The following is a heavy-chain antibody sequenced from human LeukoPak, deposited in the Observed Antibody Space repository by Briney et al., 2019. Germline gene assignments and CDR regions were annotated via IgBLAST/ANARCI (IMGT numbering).Heavy chain of an antibody. V-gene: IGHV1-8*03. CDR3: AKGPLTEVAGTTWDY. CDR2: MNPNSGNT. J-gene: IGHJ4*02. CDR1: GYTFTSYD. D-gene: IGHD6-19*01. Sequence: GASVKVSCKASGYTFTSYDINWVRQATGQGLEWMGWMNPNSGNTGYAQKFQGRVTITRNTSISTAYMELNSLRAEDTAVYYCAKGPLTEVAGTTWDYWGQGTLVTVSS.